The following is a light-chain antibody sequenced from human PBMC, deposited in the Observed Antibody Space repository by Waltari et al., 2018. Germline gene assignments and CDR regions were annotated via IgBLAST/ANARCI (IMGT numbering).Light chain of an antibody. J-gene: IGKJ1*01. CDR3: QQYNRYST. V-gene: IGKV3-20*01. Sequence: EVVLTQSPGTLSLSPGERATLSCRASQSVSSSYLAWYQQKPGQAPRLLIYGASSRATGIPDRFSGSVSGTDFTLTISRLEPEDFATYYCQQYNRYSTFGQGTKVELK. CDR1: QSVSSSY. CDR2: GAS.